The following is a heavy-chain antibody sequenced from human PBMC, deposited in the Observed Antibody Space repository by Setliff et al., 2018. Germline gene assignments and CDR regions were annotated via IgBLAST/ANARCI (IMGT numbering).Heavy chain of an antibody. CDR1: GGSFSDSH. CDR3: ARHEFVGGYYGSVTYRHFDY. D-gene: IGHD3-10*01. V-gene: IGHV4-34*01. Sequence: PSETLSLTCAVYGGSFSDSHWSWIRQPPGKGLEWIGEIDQGGSTNYNPSLKSRVTISVDTSKNQFSLQVTSVTATDTAVYYCARHEFVGGYYGSVTYRHFDYWGQGILVTVSS. J-gene: IGHJ4*02. CDR2: IDQGGST.